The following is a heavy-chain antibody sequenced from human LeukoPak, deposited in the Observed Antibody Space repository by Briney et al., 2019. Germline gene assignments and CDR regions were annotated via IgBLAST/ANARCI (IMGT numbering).Heavy chain of an antibody. CDR3: ARDTYGSGSYYNAPLDY. CDR1: GFTFSSYE. V-gene: IGHV3-48*03. CDR2: ISSSGSSI. Sequence: GGSLRLSCAASGFTFSSYEMNWVRQAPGKGLEWISYISSSGSSISYADSVKGRFTISRDNAKNSLYLQMNSLRAEDTAVYYCARDTYGSGSYYNAPLDYWGQGTLVTVSS. J-gene: IGHJ4*02. D-gene: IGHD3-10*01.